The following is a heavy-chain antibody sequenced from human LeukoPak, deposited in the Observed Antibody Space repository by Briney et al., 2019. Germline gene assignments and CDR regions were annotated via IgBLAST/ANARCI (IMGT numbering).Heavy chain of an antibody. D-gene: IGHD6-13*01. CDR1: GYTFTGYY. CDR2: INPNSGGT. Sequence: ASVKVSCKASGYTFTGYYMHWVRQAPGQGLEWMGWINPNSGGTNYAQKFQGRVTMTRDTSTSTVYMELSSLRSEDTAVYYCAREGYSSPCYDWGQGTLVTVSS. CDR3: AREGYSSPCYD. V-gene: IGHV1-2*02. J-gene: IGHJ4*02.